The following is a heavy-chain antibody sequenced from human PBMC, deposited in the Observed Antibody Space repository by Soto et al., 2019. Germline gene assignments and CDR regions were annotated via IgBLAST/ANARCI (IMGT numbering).Heavy chain of an antibody. Sequence: SETLSLTCNVSGGSVSSGGYYWSWIRQHQGKGLEWIGYIHYSGSTSYNPSLESRVTMSADTSKNQFSLKLSSVTAADTAVYYCARLFCSGGSCYSLDYWGQGTLVTVSS. CDR1: GGSVSSGGYY. D-gene: IGHD2-15*01. CDR2: IHYSGST. CDR3: ARLFCSGGSCYSLDY. V-gene: IGHV4-61*08. J-gene: IGHJ4*02.